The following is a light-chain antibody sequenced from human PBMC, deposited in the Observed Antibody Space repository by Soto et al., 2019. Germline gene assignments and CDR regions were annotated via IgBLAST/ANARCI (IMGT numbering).Light chain of an antibody. Sequence: QSALTQPASVSGSPGQSITISCTGTSSDVGGYNYVSWYQHRPGKAPKLMIYEVTNRPSGVSDRFSGSKSGNTASLTISGLQAGGEADYYCSSYTSSNTLGFGTGTKVTVL. V-gene: IGLV2-14*01. J-gene: IGLJ1*01. CDR3: SSYTSSNTLG. CDR1: SSDVGGYNY. CDR2: EVT.